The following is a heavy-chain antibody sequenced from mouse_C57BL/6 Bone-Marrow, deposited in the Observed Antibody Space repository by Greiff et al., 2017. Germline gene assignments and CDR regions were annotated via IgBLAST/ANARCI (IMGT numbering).Heavy chain of an antibody. D-gene: IGHD2-4*01. CDR1: GFSLPSYG. V-gene: IGHV2-2*01. J-gene: IGHJ1*03. Sequence: VQLQESGPGLVQPSQSLSITCTVSGFSLPSYGVHWVRQSPGKGLEWLGVIWSGGSTDYNAAFISRLSISKDNSKSQVFFKMNSLQADDTAIYYCARNPLIYYDYDEGYFDVWGTGTTVTVSS. CDR2: IWSGGST. CDR3: ARNPLIYYDYDEGYFDV.